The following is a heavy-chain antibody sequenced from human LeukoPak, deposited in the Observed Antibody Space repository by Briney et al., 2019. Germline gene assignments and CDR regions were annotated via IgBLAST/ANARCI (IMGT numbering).Heavy chain of an antibody. CDR2: IYHSGST. D-gene: IGHD2-2*01. J-gene: IGHJ6*02. CDR3: ARGTIVVVPANNYYYYYGMDV. Sequence: SETLSLTCAVFGGSISSSNWWSWVRQPPGKGLEWIGEIYHSGSTNYNPSLKSRVTISVDKSKNQFSLKLSSVTAADTAVYYCARGTIVVVPANNYYYYYGMDVWGQGTTVTVSS. CDR1: GGSISSSNW. V-gene: IGHV4-4*02.